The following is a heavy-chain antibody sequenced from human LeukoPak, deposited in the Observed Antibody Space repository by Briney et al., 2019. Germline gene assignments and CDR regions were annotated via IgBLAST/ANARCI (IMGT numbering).Heavy chain of an antibody. Sequence: SETLSLTCTVSGGSISINSSSTYYWGWIRQPPGKGLEWIGSIYQSGSTHYNPSLKSRVTISIDTSKNQFSLKLSSMTAADTAVYYCARNSSWYFDYWGQGTLVTVSS. CDR2: IYQSGST. V-gene: IGHV4-39*07. J-gene: IGHJ4*02. CDR1: GGSISINSSSTYY. D-gene: IGHD6-13*01. CDR3: ARNSSWYFDY.